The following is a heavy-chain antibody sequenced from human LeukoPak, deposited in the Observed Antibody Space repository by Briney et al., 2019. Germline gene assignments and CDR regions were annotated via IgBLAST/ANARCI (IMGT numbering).Heavy chain of an antibody. Sequence: PSETLSLTCAVSGYSISSGYYWGWIRQPPGKGLEWIGSIYHSGSTYYNSSLKSRVTISVDTSKNQFSLKLSSVTAADTAVYYCAVGVSSGYYYSIDYWGQGTLVTVSS. J-gene: IGHJ4*02. CDR3: AVGVSSGYYYSIDY. V-gene: IGHV4-38-2*01. D-gene: IGHD3-22*01. CDR2: IYHSGST. CDR1: GYSISSGYY.